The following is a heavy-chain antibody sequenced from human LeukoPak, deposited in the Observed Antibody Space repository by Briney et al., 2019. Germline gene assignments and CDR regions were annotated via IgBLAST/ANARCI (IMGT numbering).Heavy chain of an antibody. D-gene: IGHD1-26*01. J-gene: IGHJ5*02. CDR2: IYYSGST. CDR3: ARGRVGATRGAWFDP. V-gene: IGHV4-59*11. Sequence: KSSETLSLTCTVSGGSISSHYWSWIRKPPGKGLEWIGYIYYSGSTNYNPSLKSRVTMSVDTSRNQFSLKLSSVTAADTAVYYCARGRVGATRGAWFDPWGQGTLVTVSS. CDR1: GGSISSHY.